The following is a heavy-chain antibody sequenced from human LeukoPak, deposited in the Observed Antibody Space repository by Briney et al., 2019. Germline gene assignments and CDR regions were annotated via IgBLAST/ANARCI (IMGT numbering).Heavy chain of an antibody. CDR1: GFTFDDYG. Sequence: GGSLRLSCAASGFTFDDYGMSWVRQAPGKGLEWVSGINWNGGSTGYADSVKGRFTISRDNAKNSLYLQMNSLRAEDTALYHCARELYGDYADNWFDPWGQGTLVTVSS. CDR3: ARELYGDYADNWFDP. D-gene: IGHD4-17*01. J-gene: IGHJ5*02. CDR2: INWNGGST. V-gene: IGHV3-20*01.